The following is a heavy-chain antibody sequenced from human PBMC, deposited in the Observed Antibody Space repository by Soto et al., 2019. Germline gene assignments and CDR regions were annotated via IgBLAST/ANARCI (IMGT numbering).Heavy chain of an antibody. CDR1: GYTLTSYY. CDR2: FDPEDGET. D-gene: IGHD1-26*01. J-gene: IGHJ4*02. Sequence: ASVKVSCKASGYTLTSYYMHWVRQAPGKGLEWMGGFDPEDGETIYAQKFQGRVTMTEDTSTDTAYMELSSLRSEDTAVYYCATAVTDSGSYLDYWGQGTLVTVSS. V-gene: IGHV1-24*01. CDR3: ATAVTDSGSYLDY.